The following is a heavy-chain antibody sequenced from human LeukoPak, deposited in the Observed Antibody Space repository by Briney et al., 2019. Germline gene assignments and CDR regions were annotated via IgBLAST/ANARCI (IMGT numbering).Heavy chain of an antibody. J-gene: IGHJ4*02. CDR1: GFTFSSYG. CDR3: ARPYDILTGRDY. Sequence: GGSLRLSCAASGFTFSSYGMHWVRQAPGKGLEWVAVISYDGSNKYYADSVKGRFTISRDNSKNTLYLQMNSLRAEDTAVYYCARPYDILTGRDYWGQGTLVTVSS. CDR2: ISYDGSNK. D-gene: IGHD3-9*01. V-gene: IGHV3-30*03.